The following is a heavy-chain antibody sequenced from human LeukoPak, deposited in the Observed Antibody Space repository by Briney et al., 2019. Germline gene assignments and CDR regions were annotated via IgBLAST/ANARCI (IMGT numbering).Heavy chain of an antibody. J-gene: IGHJ4*02. CDR1: GFTFSDCD. CDR3: GKAFPPLRVAAAGDY. Sequence: KAGGSLRLSCTASGFTFSDCDMNSFRQAPGKGLQWVSSISYMGDHRYSADSAKGRFTISRDNAKNSLYLQMDNLRADDTAVYYCGKAFPPLRVAAAGDYWGQGALVTASS. D-gene: IGHD6-25*01. CDR2: ISYMGDHR. V-gene: IGHV3-21*06.